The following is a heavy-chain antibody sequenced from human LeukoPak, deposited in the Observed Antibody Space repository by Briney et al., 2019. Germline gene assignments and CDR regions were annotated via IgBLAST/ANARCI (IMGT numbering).Heavy chain of an antibody. D-gene: IGHD6-19*01. CDR2: MWSDGSNR. CDR1: GFTFSNYD. CDR3: ARSRWLDAFDY. V-gene: IGHV3-33*01. J-gene: IGHJ4*02. Sequence: GGSLRLSCAASGFTFSNYDMHWVRQAPGKGLEWVAFMWSDGSNRYYADSVKGRFTISRDNSKNTLYLQMNSLRADDTAVYYCARSRWLDAFDYWGQGTLVTVSS.